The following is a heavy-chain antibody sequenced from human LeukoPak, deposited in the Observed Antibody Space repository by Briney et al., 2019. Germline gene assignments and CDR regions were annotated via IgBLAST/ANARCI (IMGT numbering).Heavy chain of an antibody. V-gene: IGHV3-66*03. Sequence: PGGSLRLSCAASGFTVSRNYMSWIRQAPGKGLEWISVIYNSGSTYYADSVKGRFTISIDNVKNTLYLQMNNLRVEDTAVYYCARDGSSGWSGIDHWGQGPLDTVSS. J-gene: IGHJ4*02. CDR1: GFTVSRNY. CDR2: IYNSGST. CDR3: ARDGSSGWSGIDH. D-gene: IGHD6-19*01.